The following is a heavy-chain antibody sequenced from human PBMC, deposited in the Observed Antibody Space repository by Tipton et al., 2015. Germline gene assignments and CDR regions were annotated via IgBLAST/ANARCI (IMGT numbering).Heavy chain of an antibody. Sequence: SLRLSCAASGFTFSSYDMHWVRQASGKGLEWVSVIGTTGDAYYADSVKGRFTISRDNSENTLYLQMNSLRAEDTAVYYCARDWGWELIYWFFDLWGRGTLVTVSS. CDR1: GFTFSSYD. J-gene: IGHJ2*01. D-gene: IGHD1-26*01. CDR3: ARDWGWELIYWFFDL. CDR2: IGTTGDA. V-gene: IGHV3-13*01.